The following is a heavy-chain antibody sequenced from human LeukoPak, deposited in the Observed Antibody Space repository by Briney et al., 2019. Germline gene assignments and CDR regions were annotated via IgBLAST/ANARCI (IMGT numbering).Heavy chain of an antibody. Sequence: PGRSLRLSCAASGFTFSDYGMQWVRQAPGKGLEWVALISTDGSDKDYADSVKGRFTLSRDNSKNTLYLQMNSLRVEDTAVYYCAKDGTRSWFGEATWGQGTWSPSPQ. CDR3: AKDGTRSWFGEAT. D-gene: IGHD3-10*01. V-gene: IGHV3-30*18. J-gene: IGHJ5*02. CDR2: ISTDGSDK. CDR1: GFTFSDYG.